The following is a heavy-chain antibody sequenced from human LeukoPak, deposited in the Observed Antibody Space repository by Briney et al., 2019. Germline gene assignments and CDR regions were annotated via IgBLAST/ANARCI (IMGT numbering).Heavy chain of an antibody. J-gene: IGHJ4*02. CDR1: GGSISSGNYY. CDR2: TNQDGSEK. CDR3: ANHQH. V-gene: IGHV3-7*01. Sequence: ETLSLTCTVSGGSISSGNYYWSWIRQPAGKGLEWVANTNQDGSEKYYVDSVKGRFIISRDNAKNSLYFQMNSLRAEDTAVYYCANHQHWGQGTLVTVSS.